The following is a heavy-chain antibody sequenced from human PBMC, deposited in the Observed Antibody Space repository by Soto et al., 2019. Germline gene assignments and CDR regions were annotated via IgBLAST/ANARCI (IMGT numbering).Heavy chain of an antibody. V-gene: IGHV3-33*01. J-gene: IGHJ1*01. CDR2: IWYDGSNE. CDR3: ARDGYDSSGDYPEYFQH. Sequence: GGSLRLSCAASGFTFSSYGMHWVRQAPGKGLEWVAVIWYDGSNEYYADSVKGRFTISRDNSKNTLYLQMNSLRAEDTAVYYCARDGYDSSGDYPEYFQHWGQGTLVTLSS. CDR1: GFTFSSYG. D-gene: IGHD3-22*01.